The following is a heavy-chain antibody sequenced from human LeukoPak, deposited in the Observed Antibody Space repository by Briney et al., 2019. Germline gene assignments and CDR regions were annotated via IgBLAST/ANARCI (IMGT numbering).Heavy chain of an antibody. V-gene: IGHV3-48*04. CDR3: ARVNYYDSSGYYRPQGDFDY. CDR2: ISSSSSTI. Sequence: GGSLRLSCAASGFTFSSYSMNWVRQAPGKGLEWVSYISSSSSTIYYADSVTGRFTISRDNAKNSLYLQMNSLRAEDTAVYYCARVNYYDSSGYYRPQGDFDYWGQGTLVTVSS. CDR1: GFTFSSYS. J-gene: IGHJ4*02. D-gene: IGHD3-22*01.